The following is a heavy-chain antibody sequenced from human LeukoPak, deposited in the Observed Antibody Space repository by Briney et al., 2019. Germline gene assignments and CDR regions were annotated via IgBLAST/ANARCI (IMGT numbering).Heavy chain of an antibody. V-gene: IGHV5-51*01. CDR1: GFTFSNAW. CDR3: ARHYSSSWSHDLRDSAGLDY. Sequence: PGGSLRFSCAGSGFTFSNAWMSWVRQALGKGLEWMGIIYPGESDTRYSPSFQGQVTISADKSISTAYLQWSSLKASDTAMYYCARHYSSSWSHDLRDSAGLDYWGQGTLVTVSS. CDR2: IYPGESDT. D-gene: IGHD6-13*01. J-gene: IGHJ4*02.